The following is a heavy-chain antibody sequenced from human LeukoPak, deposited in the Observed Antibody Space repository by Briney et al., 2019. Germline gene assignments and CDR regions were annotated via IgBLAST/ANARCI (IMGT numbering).Heavy chain of an antibody. J-gene: IGHJ4*02. V-gene: IGHV1-69*06. Sequence: ASVKVSCKASGGTFSSYAISWVRQAPGQGLEWMGGIIPIFGTANYAQKFQGRVTMTEDTSTDTAYMELSSLRSEDTAVYYCATLTPRPGWWGQGTLVTVSS. CDR2: IIPIFGTA. CDR1: GGTFSSYA. CDR3: ATLTPRPGW. D-gene: IGHD2-15*01.